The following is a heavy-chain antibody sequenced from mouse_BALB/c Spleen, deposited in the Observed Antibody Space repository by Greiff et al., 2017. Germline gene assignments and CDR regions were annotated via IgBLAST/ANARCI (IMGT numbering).Heavy chain of an antibody. CDR2: ISTYYGDA. J-gene: IGHJ4*01. D-gene: IGHD2-4*01. V-gene: IGHV1S137*01. CDR3: ARWNYDYPYYYAMDY. CDR1: GYTFTDYA. Sequence: QVQLQQSGAELVRPGVSVKISCKGSGYTFTDYAMHWVKQSHAKSLEWIGVISTYYGDASYNQKFKGKATMTVDKSSSTAYMELARLTSEDSAIYYCARWNYDYPYYYAMDYWGQGTSVTVSS.